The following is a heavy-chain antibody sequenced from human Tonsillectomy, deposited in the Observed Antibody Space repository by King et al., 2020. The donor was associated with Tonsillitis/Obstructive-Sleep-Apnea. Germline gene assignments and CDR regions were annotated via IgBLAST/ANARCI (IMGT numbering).Heavy chain of an antibody. V-gene: IGHV3-21*01. CDR1: GFTFSSYS. CDR2: ISSSSSYI. D-gene: IGHD3-10*01. CDR3: ARGDTMVNNWFDP. J-gene: IGHJ5*02. Sequence: VQLQESGGGLVKPGGYLRLSCAASGFTFSSYSMNWVRQAPGKGLEWVSSISSSSSYIYQADSVKGRFTISRDNAKNSLYLQMNSLRAEDTAVYYCARGDTMVNNWFDPWGQGTLVTVSS.